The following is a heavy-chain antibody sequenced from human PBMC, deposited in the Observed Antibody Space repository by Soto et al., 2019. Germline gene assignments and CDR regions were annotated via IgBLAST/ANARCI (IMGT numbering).Heavy chain of an antibody. CDR2: IYHSGST. CDR1: GGSISSGGYS. CDR3: ARHGGGYSSWFDP. V-gene: IGHV4-30-2*01. D-gene: IGHD6-13*01. J-gene: IGHJ5*02. Sequence: SETLSLTCAVSGGSISSGGYSWGWIRQPPGKGLEWIGYIYHSGSTNSNPSLKSRVTISVDASKNQFSLKLNSVTVGDTAVYYCARHGGGYSSWFDPWGQGTLVTVSS.